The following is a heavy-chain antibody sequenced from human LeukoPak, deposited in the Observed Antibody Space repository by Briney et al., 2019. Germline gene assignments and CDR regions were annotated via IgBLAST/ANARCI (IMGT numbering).Heavy chain of an antibody. CDR1: GFTFSRYA. Sequence: GGSLRLSCAASGFTFSRYAMSWVRQAPGKGLEWVSVISGSGGSTYYADSVKGRFTISRDNSKNTLYLEMNSLRAEDTAVYYCAKHLGIAVADYFDYWGQGTLVTVSS. CDR3: AKHLGIAVADYFDY. CDR2: ISGSGGST. J-gene: IGHJ4*02. V-gene: IGHV3-23*01. D-gene: IGHD6-19*01.